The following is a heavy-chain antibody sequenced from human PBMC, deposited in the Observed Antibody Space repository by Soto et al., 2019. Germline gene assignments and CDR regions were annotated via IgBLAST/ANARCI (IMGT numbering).Heavy chain of an antibody. CDR2: ILHSGSA. CDR1: GASISSTNW. Sequence: QVQLQESGPGLAKPSGTLSLTCAVSGASISSTNWWNWVRQAPGKGPEWIGEILHSGSANYNPSLQSRVTISVDESRNQFSLRLTSVTAADTAVYYCARVLQGCSGTSCYLDIWGQGTMVTASA. D-gene: IGHD2-2*01. J-gene: IGHJ3*02. CDR3: ARVLQGCSGTSCYLDI. V-gene: IGHV4-4*02.